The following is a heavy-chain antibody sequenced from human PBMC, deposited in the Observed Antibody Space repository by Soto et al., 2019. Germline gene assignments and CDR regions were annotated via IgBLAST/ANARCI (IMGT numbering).Heavy chain of an antibody. D-gene: IGHD6-13*01. CDR1: GFTFSSYS. Sequence: GGSLRLSCAASGFTFSSYSMNWVRQAPGKGLEWVSSISNSSSYIYYADSVKGRFTISRDNAKNSLYLQMNSLRAEDTAVYYCARDSRDIAAAGTLADYWGQGALVTVSS. V-gene: IGHV3-21*01. CDR3: ARDSRDIAAAGTLADY. CDR2: ISNSSSYI. J-gene: IGHJ4*02.